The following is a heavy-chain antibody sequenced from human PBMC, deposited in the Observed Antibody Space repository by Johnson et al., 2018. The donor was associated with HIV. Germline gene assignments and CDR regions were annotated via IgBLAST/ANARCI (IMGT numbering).Heavy chain of an antibody. V-gene: IGHV3-30*18. D-gene: IGHD3/OR15-3a*01. CDR1: GFAFSNYG. Sequence: QMQLVESGVGVVQPGRSLRLSCAASGFAFSNYGMHWVRQAPGKGLEWVAVISFDGSHKYYTDSGKGLSTISRDNSNNTLYLHMNSLRPDDTGVYYCAKDKFMFLDNPVDAFDVWGQGTMVTFSS. J-gene: IGHJ3*01. CDR2: ISFDGSHK. CDR3: AKDKFMFLDNPVDAFDV.